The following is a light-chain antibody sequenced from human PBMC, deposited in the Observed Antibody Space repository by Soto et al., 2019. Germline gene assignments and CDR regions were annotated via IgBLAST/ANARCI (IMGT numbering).Light chain of an antibody. V-gene: IGKV1-27*01. J-gene: IGKJ5*01. CDR1: QCISNY. CDR2: AAS. Sequence: DIQMTQSPSSLSASVGDRVTITCRASQCISNYFAWYQQKPGKVPKLLIYAASTLQSGVPSRFSGSGSGTDFTLTIGSMQPEDVATYYCQKYNSAPRAFGQGTRLEIK. CDR3: QKYNSAPRA.